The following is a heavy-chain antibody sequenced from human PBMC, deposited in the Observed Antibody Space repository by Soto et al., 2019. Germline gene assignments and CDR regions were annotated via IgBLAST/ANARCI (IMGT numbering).Heavy chain of an antibody. CDR3: AKTQMYSNYNWFDP. CDR1: GFTFSSSW. V-gene: IGHV3-23*01. J-gene: IGHJ5*02. CDR2: ISGSGGST. D-gene: IGHD4-4*01. Sequence: GGSLRLSCAASGFTFSSSWMHWVRQAPGKGLEWVSAISGSGGSTYYADSVKGRFTISRDNSKNTLYLQMNSLRAEDTAVYYCAKTQMYSNYNWFDPWGQGTLVTVSS.